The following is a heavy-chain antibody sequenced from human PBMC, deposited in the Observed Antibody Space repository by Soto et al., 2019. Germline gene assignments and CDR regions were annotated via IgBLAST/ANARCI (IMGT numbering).Heavy chain of an antibody. Sequence: QMQLVQSGPEVKKPGTSVKVSCKASGFTFTSSAMQWVRQARGQRLEWIGWIVVGSGNTNYAQKFQERVTITRDMSTSTAYRELSSLRSEDTAVYYCAAIQYDILPGPDWYFDLWGRGTLVTVSS. CDR1: GFTFTSSA. J-gene: IGHJ2*01. CDR2: IVVGSGNT. CDR3: AAIQYDILPGPDWYFDL. D-gene: IGHD3-9*01. V-gene: IGHV1-58*02.